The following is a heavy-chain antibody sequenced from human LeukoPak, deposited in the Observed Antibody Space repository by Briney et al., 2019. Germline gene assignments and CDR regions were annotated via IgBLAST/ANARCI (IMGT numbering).Heavy chain of an antibody. CDR2: VNGDGSDS. D-gene: IGHD3-10*01. CDR3: ARDGWGSSMAY. V-gene: IGHV3-74*01. CDR1: GFTFSSYW. J-gene: IGHJ4*02. Sequence: GGSLRLSCAAYGFTFSSYWMHWVRQAPGKGLVWVSRVNGDGSDSSYADSVKGRFTISRDNAKNTLYLQMNSLRAEDTAVYYCARDGWGSSMAYWGQGTLVTVSS.